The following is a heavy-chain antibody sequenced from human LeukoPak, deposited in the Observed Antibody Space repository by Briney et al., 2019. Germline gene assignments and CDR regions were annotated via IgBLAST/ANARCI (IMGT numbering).Heavy chain of an antibody. V-gene: IGHV1-24*01. D-gene: IGHD3-22*01. Sequence: ASVTVSCTVSGYTLTELSMHWVQQAPGKGLEWMGGFDPEDGETIYAQKFQGRVTMTEDTSTGTAYMELSSLRSEDTAVYYCATAPHYYYDSSGYSLDYWGQGTLVTVSS. J-gene: IGHJ4*02. CDR2: FDPEDGET. CDR3: ATAPHYYYDSSGYSLDY. CDR1: GYTLTELS.